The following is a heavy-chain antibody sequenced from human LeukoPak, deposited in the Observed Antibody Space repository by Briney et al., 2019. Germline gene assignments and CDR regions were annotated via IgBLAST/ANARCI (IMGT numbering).Heavy chain of an antibody. CDR3: TTDIAVAGTGGFDY. D-gene: IGHD6-19*01. CDR1: GFTFSNAW. J-gene: IGHJ4*02. CDR2: IKSKTDGGTT. V-gene: IGHV3-15*07. Sequence: GGSLRLPCAASGFTFSNAWMNWVRQAPGKGLEWVGRIKSKTDGGTTDYAAPVKGRFTISRDDSKNTLYLQMNSLKTEDTAVYYCTTDIAVAGTGGFDYWGQGTLVTVSS.